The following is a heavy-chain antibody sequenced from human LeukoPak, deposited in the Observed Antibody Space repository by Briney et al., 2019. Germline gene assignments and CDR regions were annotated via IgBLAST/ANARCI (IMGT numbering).Heavy chain of an antibody. CDR2: ISPSSGGT. V-gene: IGHV1-2*02. CDR1: GYTFTGYN. D-gene: IGHD2-2*01. Sequence: GASVKVSCKASGYTFTGYNIHWVRQAPGQGLEWMGWISPSSGGTNYAQRFQGRVTMTRDTSISTAYMELSSLRSDDTAFYYCGKSPYCGSTSCYGGLDCWGQGTLVTVSS. CDR3: GKSPYCGSTSCYGGLDC. J-gene: IGHJ4*02.